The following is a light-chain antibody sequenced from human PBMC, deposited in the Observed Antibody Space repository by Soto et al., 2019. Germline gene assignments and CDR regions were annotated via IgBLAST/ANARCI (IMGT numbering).Light chain of an antibody. V-gene: IGLV2-14*03. J-gene: IGLJ1*01. CDR1: SSDVGGYNY. CDR2: DVS. Sequence: SVLTQPASVSGAPGQSITISCTGTSSDVGGYNYVSWYQHHPGKAPKLMIFDVSNRPSGVSNRFSGSKSGNTASLTISGPQPEDEADYYCSSYTTSNTRQIVFGTGTKVTVL. CDR3: SSYTTSNTRQIV.